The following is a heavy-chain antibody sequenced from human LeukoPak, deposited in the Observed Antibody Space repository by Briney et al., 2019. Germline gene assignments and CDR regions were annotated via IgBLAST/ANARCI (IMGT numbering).Heavy chain of an antibody. CDR1: GYTFTGYY. J-gene: IGHJ4*02. CDR2: INPNSGGT. CDR3: ATVRAWGWERGTIDY. V-gene: IGHV1-2*02. D-gene: IGHD1/OR15-1a*01. Sequence: ASVKVSCKASGYTFTGYYMHWVRQAPGQGLEWMGWINPNSGGTNYAQKFQGRVTMTRDTSISTAYMELSRLRSDDTAVYYCATVRAWGWERGTIDYWGQGTLVTVSS.